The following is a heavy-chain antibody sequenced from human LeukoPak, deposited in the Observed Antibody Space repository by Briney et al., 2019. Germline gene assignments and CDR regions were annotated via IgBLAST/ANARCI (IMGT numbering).Heavy chain of an antibody. V-gene: IGHV4-39*01. CDR2: IYYSGST. J-gene: IGHJ3*02. CDR3: ARLTKIYSGTFDGTFHGLDI. Sequence: SETLSLTCTVSGGSISSIIYYWGWIRQPPGKGLEWIGTIYYSGSTDYSPSLKSRVTISIDTSKNQFSLKLNSVTAADAAVYYCARLTKIYSGTFDGTFHGLDIWGQGTMVTVSS. CDR1: GGSISSIIYY. D-gene: IGHD1-26*01.